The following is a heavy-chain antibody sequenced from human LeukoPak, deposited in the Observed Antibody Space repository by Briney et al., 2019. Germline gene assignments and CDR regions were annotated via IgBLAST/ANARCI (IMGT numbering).Heavy chain of an antibody. D-gene: IGHD6-13*01. V-gene: IGHV1-2*02. CDR2: INTKSGDT. Sequence: GASVKVSCKASGHTFTVYYIHWVRQAPGQGLEWMGWINTKSGDTNYARKFHGRVTMTRDTSISTASMDLSWLRSDDTAVYYCARDRIEAAATTFDYWGQGTLVTVS. CDR3: ARDRIEAAATTFDY. CDR1: GHTFTVYY. J-gene: IGHJ4*02.